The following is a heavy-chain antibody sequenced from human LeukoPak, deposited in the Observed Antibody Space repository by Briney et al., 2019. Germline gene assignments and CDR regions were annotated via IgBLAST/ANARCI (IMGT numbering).Heavy chain of an antibody. CDR3: ARDDLTFGGVIQGGDY. D-gene: IGHD3-16*02. V-gene: IGHV1-46*01. CDR2: INPSGGST. CDR1: GYTFTSYY. Sequence: GASVKVSCKASGYTFTSYYMHWVRQAPGQGLEWMGIINPSGGSTRYAQKFQGRVTMTRDTSTSTVYMELSSLRSEDTAVYYCARDDLTFGGVIQGGDYWGQGTLVTVSS. J-gene: IGHJ4*02.